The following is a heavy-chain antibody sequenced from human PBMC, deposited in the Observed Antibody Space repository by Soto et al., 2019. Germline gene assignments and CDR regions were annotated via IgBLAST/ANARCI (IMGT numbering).Heavy chain of an antibody. J-gene: IGHJ6*02. D-gene: IGHD6-13*01. CDR3: AKGEIAAALDV. CDR2: ISYDGSNK. CDR1: GFTFSSYG. V-gene: IGHV3-30*18. Sequence: RGSLRLSCAASGFTFSSYGMRWVRQAPGKGLEWVAVISYDGSNKYYADSVKGRFTISRDNSKNTLYLQMNSLRAEDTAVYYCAKGEIAAALDVWGQGTTVTVSS.